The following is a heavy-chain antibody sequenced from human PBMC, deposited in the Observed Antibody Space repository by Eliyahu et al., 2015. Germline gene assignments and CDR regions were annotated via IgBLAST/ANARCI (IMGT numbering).Heavy chain of an antibody. CDR1: GXXFSSYL. CDR3: ARAWAIGANWFDP. Sequence: QVQLVQSGAEVKKPGASVKVSCXASGXXFSSYLIHWVRQAPGQRLEYMGWINGGKGNTKYSEKFQNRVNITRDRSATTAYMELINLTSEDTAVYFCARAWAIGANWFDPWGQGTLVTVSS. J-gene: IGHJ5*02. D-gene: IGHD2-21*01. V-gene: IGHV1-3*01. CDR2: INGGKGNT.